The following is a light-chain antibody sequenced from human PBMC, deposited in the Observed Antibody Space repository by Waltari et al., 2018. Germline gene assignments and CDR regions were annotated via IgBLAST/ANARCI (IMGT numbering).Light chain of an antibody. CDR1: QSVLYSFTNKNY. V-gene: IGKV4-1*01. J-gene: IGKJ2*01. CDR3: QQYYSTRRT. CDR2: WAS. Sequence: DIVMTQSPDSLAVSLGERATINCKSSQSVLYSFTNKNYLAWYQQKPGKTPKLLIYWASTRESVVPARCSGSGSETDFTLTISSLQAVDVAVYYCQQYYSTRRTFGQGTKLEIK.